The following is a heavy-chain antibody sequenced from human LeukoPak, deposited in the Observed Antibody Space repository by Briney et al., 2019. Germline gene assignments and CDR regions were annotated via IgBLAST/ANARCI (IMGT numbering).Heavy chain of an antibody. J-gene: IGHJ6*03. V-gene: IGHV4-59*01. Sequence: SETLSLTCTVSGGSISSYYWSWIRQPPGKGLEWIGYIYYSGSTNYNPSLKSRVTISVDTSKNQFSLKLSSVTAADTAVYYCARAVEDTAMVKVPYYYYYMDVWGKGTTVTISS. D-gene: IGHD5-18*01. CDR1: GGSISSYY. CDR3: ARAVEDTAMVKVPYYYYYMDV. CDR2: IYYSGST.